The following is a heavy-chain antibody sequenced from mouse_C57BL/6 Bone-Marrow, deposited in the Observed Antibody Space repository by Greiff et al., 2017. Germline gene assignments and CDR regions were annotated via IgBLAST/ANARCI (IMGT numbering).Heavy chain of an antibody. V-gene: IGHV1-64*01. J-gene: IGHJ4*01. CDR2: IHPNSGST. Sequence: VQLQQPGAELVKPGASVKLSCKASGYTFTSYWMHWVKQRPGQGLEWIGMIHPNSGSTNYNEKFTSKATLTVDKSTSTAYMQLSSLTSEDSAVYYCARSITTVGYAMDYWGQGTSVTVSS. CDR3: ARSITTVGYAMDY. D-gene: IGHD1-1*01. CDR1: GYTFTSYW.